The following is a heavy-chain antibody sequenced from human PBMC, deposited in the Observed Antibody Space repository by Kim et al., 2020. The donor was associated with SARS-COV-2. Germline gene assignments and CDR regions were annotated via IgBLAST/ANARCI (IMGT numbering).Heavy chain of an antibody. CDR2: ISSSSSYI. V-gene: IGHV3-21*01. CDR3: ARGGILTGYLLGCQN. CDR1: GFTFSSYS. J-gene: IGHJ4*02. Sequence: GGSLRLSCAASGFTFSSYSMNWVRQAPGKGLEWVSSISSSSSYIYYADSVKGRFTISRDNAKNSLYLQMNSLRAEDTAVYYCARGGILTGYLLGCQNCGQGTLVTVSS. D-gene: IGHD3-9*01.